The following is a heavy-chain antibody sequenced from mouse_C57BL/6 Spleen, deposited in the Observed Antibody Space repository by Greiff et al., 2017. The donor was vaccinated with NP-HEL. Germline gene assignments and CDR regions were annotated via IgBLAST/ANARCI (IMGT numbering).Heavy chain of an antibody. Sequence: EVMLVESEGGLVQPGSSMKLSCTASGFTFSDYYMAWVRQVPEKGLEWVANINYDGSSTYYLDSLKSRFIISRDNAKNILYLQMSSLKSEDTATYYCARVYYGSSPGYFDVWGTGTTVTVSS. D-gene: IGHD1-1*01. CDR3: ARVYYGSSPGYFDV. J-gene: IGHJ1*03. CDR1: GFTFSDYY. CDR2: INYDGSST. V-gene: IGHV5-16*01.